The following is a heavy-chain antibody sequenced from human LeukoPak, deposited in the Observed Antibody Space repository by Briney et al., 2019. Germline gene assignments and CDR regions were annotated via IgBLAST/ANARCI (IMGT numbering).Heavy chain of an antibody. V-gene: IGHV3-7*05. J-gene: IGHJ4*02. CDR3: ARTYNDNAGYYLY. CDR2: IKQDGSDK. Sequence: GGSLRLSCAASGLTVSTYWMSWVRQARAEGLEWVDNIKQDGSDKYYLDSVNGRFTISRNNAKNSLYLQMNSLEAEDTAVYYCARTYNDNAGYYLYWGQGTLVTVSS. CDR1: GLTVSTYW. D-gene: IGHD3-22*01.